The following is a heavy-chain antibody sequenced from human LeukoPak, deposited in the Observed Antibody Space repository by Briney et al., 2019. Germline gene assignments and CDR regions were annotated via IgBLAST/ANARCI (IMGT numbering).Heavy chain of an antibody. V-gene: IGHV3-66*01. CDR2: LYSGGRI. Sequence: GGSLRLSCAVSGFTVSSNYMSWVRQAPGKGLEWVSVLYSGGRIHYADSVKGRFIISRNNSKNTLYLQMNSLRADDTAVYYCARGPGTFDYWGQGTLVTVSS. D-gene: IGHD1-1*01. CDR1: GFTVSSNY. CDR3: ARGPGTFDY. J-gene: IGHJ4*02.